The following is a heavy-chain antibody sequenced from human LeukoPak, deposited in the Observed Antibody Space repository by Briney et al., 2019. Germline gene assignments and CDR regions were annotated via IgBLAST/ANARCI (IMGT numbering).Heavy chain of an antibody. J-gene: IGHJ4*02. CDR2: IDPSSTYI. CDR3: AKDDERLPNYDFWSGYWGSYIDY. Sequence: GGSLRLSCSASRFTFSSYTMNWVRQAPGKGLEWVSSIDPSSTYIYYADSVKGRFTISRDNSKNTLYLQMNSLRAEDTAVYYCAKDDERLPNYDFWSGYWGSYIDYWGQGTLVTVSS. CDR1: RFTFSSYT. D-gene: IGHD3-3*01. V-gene: IGHV3-21*04.